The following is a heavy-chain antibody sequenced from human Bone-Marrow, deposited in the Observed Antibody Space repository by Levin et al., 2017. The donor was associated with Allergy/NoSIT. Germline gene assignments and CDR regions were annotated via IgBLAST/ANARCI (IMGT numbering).Heavy chain of an antibody. J-gene: IGHJ3*02. CDR2: INHSGST. D-gene: IGHD3-10*01. Sequence: ESLKISCAVYGGSFSGYYWSWIRQPPGKGLEWIGEINHSGSTNYNPSLKSRVTISVDTSKNQFSLKLSSVTAADTAVYYCARHYGSVTFDAFDIWGQGTMVTVSS. V-gene: IGHV4-34*01. CDR3: ARHYGSVTFDAFDI. CDR1: GGSFSGYY.